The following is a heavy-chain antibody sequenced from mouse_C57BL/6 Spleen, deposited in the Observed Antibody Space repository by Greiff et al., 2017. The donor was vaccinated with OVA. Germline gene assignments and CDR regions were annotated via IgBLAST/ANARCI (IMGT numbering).Heavy chain of an antibody. CDR1: GFTFSSYA. Sequence: EVKVVESGEGLVKPGGSLKLSCAASGFTFSSYAMSWVRQTPEKRLEWVAYISSGGDYIYYADTVKGRFTISRDNARNTLYLQMSSLKSEDTAMYYCTRGEVTRDRYFDYWGQGTTLTVSS. J-gene: IGHJ2*01. CDR2: ISSGGDYI. CDR3: TRGEVTRDRYFDY. V-gene: IGHV5-9-1*02. D-gene: IGHD2-2*01.